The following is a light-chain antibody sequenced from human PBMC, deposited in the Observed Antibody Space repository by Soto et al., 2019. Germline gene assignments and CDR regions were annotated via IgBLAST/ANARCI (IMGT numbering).Light chain of an antibody. CDR3: SSYTSKSSLI. Sequence: QSALTQPASVSGSPGQSITISCAGTMRDVGAYNLVSWYQQHPGRDPQLIIYEVRNRPSGISFRFSGSKSGNTASLTISGLQAEDEADYYRSSYTSKSSLIFGGGSKLTVL. J-gene: IGLJ2*01. V-gene: IGLV2-14*01. CDR2: EVR. CDR1: MRDVGAYNL.